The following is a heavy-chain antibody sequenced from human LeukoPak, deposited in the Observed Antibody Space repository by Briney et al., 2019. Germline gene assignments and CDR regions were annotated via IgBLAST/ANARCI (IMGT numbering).Heavy chain of an antibody. CDR1: GLSFTDVW. Sequence: PGGFLRLSCAVSGLSFTDVWMSWVRQAPGKGLEWVGRIKTTSEGGTTYYAAPVKGRFTISREDSENTVYLQMNSLESEDTAVYYCTTDRTTVPDWGQGTLVTVSS. D-gene: IGHD4-17*01. J-gene: IGHJ4*02. CDR2: IKTTSEGGTT. CDR3: TTDRTTVPD. V-gene: IGHV3-15*01.